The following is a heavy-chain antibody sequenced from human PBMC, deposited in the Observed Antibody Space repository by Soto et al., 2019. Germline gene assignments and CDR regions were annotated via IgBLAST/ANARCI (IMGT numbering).Heavy chain of an antibody. V-gene: IGHV4-4*02. J-gene: IGHJ6*02. CDR2: IYHSGST. D-gene: IGHD1-1*01. CDR3: ARDRDWNHYYGMDV. Sequence: SETLSLTCAVSGGSISSSNWWSWVRQPPGKGLEWIGEIYHSGSTNYNPSLKSRVTISVDESKNQFSLKLSSVTAADTAVYYCARDRDWNHYYGMDVWGQGTTVTVSS. CDR1: GGSISSSNW.